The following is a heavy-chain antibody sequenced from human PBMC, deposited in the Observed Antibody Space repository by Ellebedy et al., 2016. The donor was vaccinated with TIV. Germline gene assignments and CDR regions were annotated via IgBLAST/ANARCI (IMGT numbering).Heavy chain of an antibody. Sequence: MPSETLSLTCLVSGDSVSSGDYHWNWIRQPPGQGLEWIGHIYNSGKTYYTPSLTSRLRISVDASKNHVSLNLDSVTAADTALYFCVRGSSYLTGWYGLDVWGQGTTVAVSS. CDR1: GDSVSSGDYH. J-gene: IGHJ6*02. D-gene: IGHD2-15*01. CDR2: IYNSGKT. CDR3: VRGSSYLTGWYGLDV. V-gene: IGHV4-30-4*01.